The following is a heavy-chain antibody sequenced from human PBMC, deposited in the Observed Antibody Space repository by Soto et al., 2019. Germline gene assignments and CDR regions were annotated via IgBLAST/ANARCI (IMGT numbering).Heavy chain of an antibody. Sequence: GGSLRLSCTASGFTFNNAWMSWVRQAPGKGLEWVGRIKSKSDGGTADYAAPVKGRFTISRDDSKNTLYLQMNSVKTEDTAVYYCAAGALDYDILTGFFSYYFEYWGLGTLVTVSS. D-gene: IGHD3-9*01. J-gene: IGHJ4*02. CDR2: IKSKSDGGTA. V-gene: IGHV3-15*01. CDR3: AAGALDYDILTGFFSYYFEY. CDR1: GFTFNNAW.